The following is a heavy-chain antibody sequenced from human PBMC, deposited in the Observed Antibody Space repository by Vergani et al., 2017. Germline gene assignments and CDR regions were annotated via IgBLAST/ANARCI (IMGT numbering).Heavy chain of an antibody. V-gene: IGHV3-23*04. CDR3: AKDWDYXGSGGRGAYNWFDP. Sequence: EVQLVESGGGLVKPGGSLRLSCAASGFTFSSYSMNWVRQAPGKGLEWVSAISGSGGSTYYADSVKGRFTISRDNSKNTLYLQMDSLRAEDTAVYHCAKDWDYXGSGGRGAYNWFDPWGQGPLVTVSS. CDR2: ISGSGGST. D-gene: IGHD3-10*01. CDR1: GFTFSSYS. J-gene: IGHJ5*02.